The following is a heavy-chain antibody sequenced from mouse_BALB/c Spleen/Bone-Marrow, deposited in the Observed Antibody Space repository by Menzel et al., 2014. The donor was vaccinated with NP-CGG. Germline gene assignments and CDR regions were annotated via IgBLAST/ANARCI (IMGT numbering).Heavy chain of an antibody. CDR1: GFAFSGFW. D-gene: IGHD2-3*01. CDR3: ARLGYYGGFAY. J-gene: IGHJ3*01. Sequence: EVMLVESGGGLVQPGRSLKISCAASGFAFSGFWMGWVRLAPGKGLEWIGEINPDSSTINYTPSLKDRFIISRDNAKNTLCLQMSKVRSEDTALYYCARLGYYGGFAYWGQGTLVTVSA. CDR2: INPDSSTI. V-gene: IGHV4-1*02.